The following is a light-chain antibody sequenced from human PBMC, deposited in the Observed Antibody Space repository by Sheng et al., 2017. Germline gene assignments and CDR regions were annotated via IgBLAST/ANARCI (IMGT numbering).Light chain of an antibody. CDR3: QQSYSSPGT. V-gene: IGKV1-39*01. CDR2: AAF. CDR1: QSVSNY. J-gene: IGKJ1*01. Sequence: DIQMTQSPSSLSASVGDRVTITCRASQSVSNYLNWYQQKPGTAPKLLIYAAFSLQGGVPHQGSXAVDLGQTSLSTISRLQPEDSATYYCQQSYSSPGTFGQGTKVEIK.